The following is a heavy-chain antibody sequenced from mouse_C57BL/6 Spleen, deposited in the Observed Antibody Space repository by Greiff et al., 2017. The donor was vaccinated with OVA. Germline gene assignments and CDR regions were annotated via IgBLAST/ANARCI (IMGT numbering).Heavy chain of an antibody. CDR3: AIPYSNYEGRYFDY. D-gene: IGHD2-5*01. V-gene: IGHV1-4*01. J-gene: IGHJ2*01. CDR2: INPSSGYT. CDR1: GYTFTSYT. Sequence: VQLQQSGAELARPGASVKMSCKASGYTFTSYTMHWVKQRPGQGLEWIGYINPSSGYTKYNQKFKDKATLTADKSSSTAYLQLRSLTSEDSAVYYCAIPYSNYEGRYFDYWGQGTTLTVSS.